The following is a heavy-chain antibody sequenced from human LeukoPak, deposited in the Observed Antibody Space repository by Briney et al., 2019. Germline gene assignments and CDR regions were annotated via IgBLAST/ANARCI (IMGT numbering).Heavy chain of an antibody. CDR3: ARSKTGMVDY. Sequence: SETLSLTCAVSGGSISGSDYYWGWIRQPPGKGLEWIGSIFYSGITYYNPPLKSRVTTSVDTSKNQFSLKLTSVTAADTAVYYCARSKTGMVDYWGQGTLVTVSS. J-gene: IGHJ4*02. CDR1: GGSISGSDYY. CDR2: IFYSGIT. V-gene: IGHV4-39*01.